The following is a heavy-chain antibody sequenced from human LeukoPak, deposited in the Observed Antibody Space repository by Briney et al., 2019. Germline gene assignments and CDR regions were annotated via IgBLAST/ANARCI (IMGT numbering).Heavy chain of an antibody. Sequence: TGGSLRLSCAASGFTFSSCAMSWVRQAPGKGLEWVSAISGSGGSTYYADSVKGRFTISRDNSKNTLYLQMNSLRAEDTAVYYCAKDCYDSSDFLHPPFSWGQGTLVTVSS. CDR1: GFTFSSCA. CDR2: ISGSGGST. V-gene: IGHV3-23*01. CDR3: AKDCYDSSDFLHPPFS. J-gene: IGHJ5*02. D-gene: IGHD3-22*01.